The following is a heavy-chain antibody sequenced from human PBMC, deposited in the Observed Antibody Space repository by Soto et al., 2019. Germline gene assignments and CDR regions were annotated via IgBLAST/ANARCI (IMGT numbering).Heavy chain of an antibody. J-gene: IGHJ6*02. D-gene: IGHD4-17*01. V-gene: IGHV3-7*03. Sequence: PGGSLRLSCAASGFTFSTYAMSWVRQAPGKGLEWVANIDTDGSRKNYVDSVKGRFIISRDNAKNSLFLQMNSLRADDTAVYYCGRVPLDGNYANGVDVWGQGTTVTVSS. CDR1: GFTFSTYA. CDR2: IDTDGSRK. CDR3: GRVPLDGNYANGVDV.